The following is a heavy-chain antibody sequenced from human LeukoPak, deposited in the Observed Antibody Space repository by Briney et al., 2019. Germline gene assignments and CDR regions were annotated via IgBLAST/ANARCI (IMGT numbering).Heavy chain of an antibody. CDR3: ARDIAAAGRDY. Sequence: SETLSLTCTVSGGSISSYYWSWIRQPPGKGLEWIGYIYYSGSTNYNPSLKSRVTISVDTSKNQFSLKLSSVTAADTAVYYCARDIAAAGRDYWGQGTLVTVSS. D-gene: IGHD6-13*01. CDR1: GGSISSYY. V-gene: IGHV4-59*01. CDR2: IYYSGST. J-gene: IGHJ4*02.